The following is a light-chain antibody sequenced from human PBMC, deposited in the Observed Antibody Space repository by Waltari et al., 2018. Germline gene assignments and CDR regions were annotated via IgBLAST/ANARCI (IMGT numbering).Light chain of an antibody. CDR3: QSYDSGLNGLF. J-gene: IGLJ2*01. V-gene: IGLV1-40*01. CDR2: DDS. Sequence: QSVLTQPPSVSGAPGQRVTISCTGSSSTIGSTYNVHWYQQVPGRAPKLLIYDDSHRPSGVPDRFSGSKSGTSASLAITGLQAEDEAEYFCQSYDSGLNGLFFGGGTKVTVL. CDR1: SSTIGSTYN.